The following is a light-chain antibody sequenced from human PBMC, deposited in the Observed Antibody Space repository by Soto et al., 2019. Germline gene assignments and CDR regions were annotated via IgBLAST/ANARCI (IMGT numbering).Light chain of an antibody. CDR2: APS. V-gene: IGKV1-27*01. CDR1: QGISNY. Sequence: DIHLTQSPSSLSGSVGDTVTITCRASQGISNYLAWYQQKPGKVPKLLICAPSTLQSGAPSRFSGSGSGTDSPLTISSLQPEDVATYYCQKYNSAPWTVGQGTKV. CDR3: QKYNSAPWT. J-gene: IGKJ1*01.